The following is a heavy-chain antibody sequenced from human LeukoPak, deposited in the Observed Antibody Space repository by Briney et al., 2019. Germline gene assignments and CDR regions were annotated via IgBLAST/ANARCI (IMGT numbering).Heavy chain of an antibody. V-gene: IGHV4-59*01. J-gene: IGHJ6*03. CDR3: ARRRYYYYMDV. CDR1: GGSISSYY. Sequence: SETLSLTCTVSGGSISSYYWSWIRQPPGKGLEWIGYIYYSGSTNYNPSLKSRVTISVDTSKNQFSLKLSSVTAADTAVYYCARRRYYYYMDVWDKGTTVTVSS. CDR2: IYYSGST.